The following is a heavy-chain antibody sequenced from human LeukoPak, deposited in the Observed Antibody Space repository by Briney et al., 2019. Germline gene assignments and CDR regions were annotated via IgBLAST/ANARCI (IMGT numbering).Heavy chain of an antibody. CDR3: ARDRGTNGYDHRGYFDY. CDR1: GYSFNNYW. CDR2: INTDGTTT. V-gene: IGHV3-74*01. Sequence: QPGGSLRLSCVGSGYSFNNYWMHWVRQAPGKGLVWVSRINTDGTTTDYADSVKGRFTISRDNSKNTLYLQMNSLRAEDTAVYYCARDRGTNGYDHRGYFDYWGQGTLVTVSS. J-gene: IGHJ4*02. D-gene: IGHD1-1*01.